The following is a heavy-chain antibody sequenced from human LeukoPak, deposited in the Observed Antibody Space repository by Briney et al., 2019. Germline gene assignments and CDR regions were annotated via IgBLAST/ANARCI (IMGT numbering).Heavy chain of an antibody. CDR2: ISYGGSNK. J-gene: IGHJ4*02. D-gene: IGHD5-18*01. V-gene: IGHV3-30-3*01. CDR3: ARDSPVDTAMPDSLDY. Sequence: PGGSLRLSCAASGFTFSSYWMNWVRQAPGKGLEWVAVISYGGSNKYYADSVKGRFTISRDNSKNTLYLQMNSLRAEDTAVYYCARDSPVDTAMPDSLDYWGQGTLVTVSS. CDR1: GFTFSSYW.